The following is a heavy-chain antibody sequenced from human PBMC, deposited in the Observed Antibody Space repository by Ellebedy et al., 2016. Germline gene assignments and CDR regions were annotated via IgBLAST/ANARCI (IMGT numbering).Heavy chain of an antibody. D-gene: IGHD4-17*01. J-gene: IGHJ3*02. CDR2: IYYSGST. CDR1: GGPISSYY. V-gene: IGHV4-59*01. CDR3: ARGAQGYGDYVAAFDI. Sequence: SETLSLXXTVSGGPISSYYWSWIRQPPGKRLEWIGYIYYSGSTNYNPSLKSRVTISVDTSKNQFSLKLSSVTAADTAVYYCARGAQGYGDYVAAFDIWGQGTMVTVSS.